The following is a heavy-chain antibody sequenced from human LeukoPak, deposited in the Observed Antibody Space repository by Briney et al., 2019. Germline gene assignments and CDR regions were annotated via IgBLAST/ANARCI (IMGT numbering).Heavy chain of an antibody. J-gene: IGHJ6*03. CDR3: GLSGNYYYYYMDV. Sequence: GASVKVSCKASGGTFSNYVISWVRQAPGQGLEWMGGIIPIFGIPDSAQKFQGRLTITADESTTTAYMELSSLRSDDTAIYYCGLSGNYYYYYMDVWGKGTTVTISS. D-gene: IGHD6-25*01. CDR2: IIPIFGIP. V-gene: IGHV1-69*13. CDR1: GGTFSNYV.